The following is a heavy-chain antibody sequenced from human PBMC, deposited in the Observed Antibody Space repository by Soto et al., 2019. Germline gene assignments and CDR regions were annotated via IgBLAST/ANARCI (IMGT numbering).Heavy chain of an antibody. CDR2: INSDGSST. J-gene: IGHJ5*02. Sequence: EVQLVESGGGLVQPGGSLRLSCAASGFTFSSYWMHWVRQAPGKGLVWVSRINSDGSSTSYADSVKGRFTISRDNAKNTLELQMNSLRAEATAVNYCERDPVPAAPPNTGSAPWGQGTLVPVSS. CDR3: ERDPVPAAPPNTGSAP. CDR1: GFTFSSYW. D-gene: IGHD2-2*01. V-gene: IGHV3-74*01.